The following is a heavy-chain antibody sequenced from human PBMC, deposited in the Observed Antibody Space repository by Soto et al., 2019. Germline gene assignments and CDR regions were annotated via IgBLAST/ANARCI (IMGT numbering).Heavy chain of an antibody. J-gene: IGHJ6*02. CDR1: GFTFSSYA. D-gene: IGHD3-10*01. CDR2: ISSSGSTI. V-gene: IGHV3-48*03. CDR3: ARESTLWFGQAYYYYGMDV. Sequence: AGGSLRLSCAASGFTFSSYAMNWVRQAPGQGLEWVSSISSSGSTIYYADAVKGRFTISRDNAKNSLYLQMNSLRAEDTAVYYCARESTLWFGQAYYYYGMDVWGQGTTVTVSS.